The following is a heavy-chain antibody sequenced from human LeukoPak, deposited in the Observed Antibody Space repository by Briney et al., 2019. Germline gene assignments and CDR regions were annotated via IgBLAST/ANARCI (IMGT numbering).Heavy chain of an antibody. J-gene: IGHJ5*02. CDR3: ARVLGSGRNWFDP. Sequence: ASVKVSCKASGYTFTGYYMHWVRQAPGQGLEWMGWINPNSGGTNYAQRFQGRVTMTRDTSISTAYMELSRLRSDDTAVYYCARVLGSGRNWFDPWGQGTLVTVSS. CDR2: INPNSGGT. V-gene: IGHV1-2*02. D-gene: IGHD3-10*01. CDR1: GYTFTGYY.